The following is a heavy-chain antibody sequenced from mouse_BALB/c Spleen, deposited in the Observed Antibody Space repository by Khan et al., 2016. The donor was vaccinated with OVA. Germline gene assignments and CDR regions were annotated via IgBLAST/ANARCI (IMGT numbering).Heavy chain of an antibody. Sequence: EVELVEPGGGLVQPGGSRKLSCAASGFTFSDYGMAWVRQAPGKGPEWVAFISSLAYSIHYADIVTGRFTISRENAKNTVYLEMSSLMSEDTAMYYCARGGFAYWGQGTLVTVSA. CDR3: ARGGFAY. J-gene: IGHJ3*01. CDR1: GFTFSDYG. V-gene: IGHV5-15*02. CDR2: ISSLAYSI.